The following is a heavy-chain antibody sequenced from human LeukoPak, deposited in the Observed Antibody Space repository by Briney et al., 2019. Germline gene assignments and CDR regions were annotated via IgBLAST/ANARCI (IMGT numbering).Heavy chain of an antibody. CDR3: ARDRVTPVTTIDY. V-gene: IGHV3-21*01. D-gene: IGHD4-17*01. Sequence: PGGSLRLSCAASGFTFSSYSMNWVRQAPGKGLEWVSYISSSSSYIYYADSVKGRFTISRDNAKNSLYLQMNSLRAEDTAVYYCARDRVTPVTTIDYWGQGTLVTVSS. J-gene: IGHJ4*02. CDR2: ISSSSSYI. CDR1: GFTFSSYS.